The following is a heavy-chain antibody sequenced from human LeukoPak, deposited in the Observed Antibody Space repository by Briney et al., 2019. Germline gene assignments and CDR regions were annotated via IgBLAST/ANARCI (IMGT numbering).Heavy chain of an antibody. D-gene: IGHD3-10*01. CDR1: GFTSSSYA. CDR2: ISYDGSNK. V-gene: IGHV3-30-3*01. Sequence: GGSLRLSCAASGFTSSSYAMHWVRQAPGKGLEWVAVISYDGSNKYYADSVKGRFTISRDNSKNTLYLQMNSLRAEDTAVYYCAPLWFGEYPHFDYWGQGTLVTVSS. CDR3: APLWFGEYPHFDY. J-gene: IGHJ4*02.